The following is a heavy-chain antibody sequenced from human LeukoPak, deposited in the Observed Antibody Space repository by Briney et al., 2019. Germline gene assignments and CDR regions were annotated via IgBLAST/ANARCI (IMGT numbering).Heavy chain of an antibody. CDR1: GYIFSDYY. V-gene: IGHV3-11*01. D-gene: IGHD6-6*01. CDR3: ARGSCGTYRFFDY. J-gene: IGHJ4*02. CDR2: ISSSGSSI. Sequence: GGSLRLSCAASGYIFSDYYMSWMRQAPGQGLEWVSYISSSGSSIYYADTVKGRFTISRDNAKNSLYLQMNSLRAEDTAVYYCARGSCGTYRFFDYWGQGTLVTVSS.